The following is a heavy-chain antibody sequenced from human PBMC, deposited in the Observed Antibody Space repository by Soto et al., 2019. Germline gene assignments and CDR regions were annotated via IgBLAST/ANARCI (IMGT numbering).Heavy chain of an antibody. V-gene: IGHV3-53*01. CDR1: GFTVSSNY. CDR2: IYSGGST. J-gene: IGHJ6*02. CDR3: ARDFEVVPAAIGPGGYYYGMDV. D-gene: IGHD2-2*01. Sequence: PGGSLRLSCAASGFTVSSNYMSWVRQAPGKGLEWVSVIYSGGSTYYADSVKGRFTISRDNAKNTLYLQVNSLRAEDTAVYYCARDFEVVPAAIGPGGYYYGMDVWGQGTTVTVSS.